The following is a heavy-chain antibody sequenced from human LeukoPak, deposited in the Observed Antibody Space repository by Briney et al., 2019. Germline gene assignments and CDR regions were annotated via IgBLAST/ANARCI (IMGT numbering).Heavy chain of an antibody. V-gene: IGHV1-24*01. CDR2: FDPEDGET. D-gene: IGHD3-10*01. Sequence: GASVKVSCKVSGYTLTELSMHWVRQAPGKGLEWMGGFDPEDGETIYAQKFQGRVTMTEDTSTDTAYIELSSLRSEDTAVYYCATAGPYWKWFRGFPMDVWGQGTTVTVSS. CDR3: ATAGPYWKWFRGFPMDV. CDR1: GYTLTELS. J-gene: IGHJ6*02.